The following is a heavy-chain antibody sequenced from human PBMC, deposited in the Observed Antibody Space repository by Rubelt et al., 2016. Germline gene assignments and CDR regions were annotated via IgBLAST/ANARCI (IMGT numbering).Heavy chain of an antibody. CDR3: ARVRFLEWLLAPYYYYYGMDV. CDR2: ISGSGGST. J-gene: IGHJ6*02. V-gene: IGHV3-21*01. D-gene: IGHD3-3*01. Sequence: EGVSAISGSGGSTYYADSVKGRFTISRDNAKNSLYLQMNSLRAEDTAVYYCARVRFLEWLLAPYYYYYGMDVWGQGTTVTVSS.